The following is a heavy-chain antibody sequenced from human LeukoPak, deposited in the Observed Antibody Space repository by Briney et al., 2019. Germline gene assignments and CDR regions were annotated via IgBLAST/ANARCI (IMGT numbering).Heavy chain of an antibody. CDR3: ARARHSGHTYFDS. V-gene: IGHV1-18*01. J-gene: IGHJ4*02. D-gene: IGHD1-26*01. CDR2: ISAYNGNT. Sequence: AASVKVSCKASGYTFTSYGISWVRQAPGQGLEWMGWISAYNGNTNYAQKLQGRVTMTTDTSTSTAYMELSSLRSEDTAVYYCARARHSGHTYFDSWGQGTLVTVSS. CDR1: GYTFTSYG.